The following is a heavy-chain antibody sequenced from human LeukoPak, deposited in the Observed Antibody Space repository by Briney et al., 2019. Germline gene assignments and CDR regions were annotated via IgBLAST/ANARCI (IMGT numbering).Heavy chain of an antibody. V-gene: IGHV1-69*04. D-gene: IGHD6-19*01. CDR3: ARRRAVAGKSYWFDP. CDR2: IIPILGIA. CDR1: GGTFSSYA. Sequence: SVKVSCKASGGTFSSYAISWVRQAPGQGLEWMGRIIPILGIANYAQKFQGRVTMTRNTSISTAYMELSSLRSEDTAVYYCARRRAVAGKSYWFDPWGQGTLVTVSS. J-gene: IGHJ5*02.